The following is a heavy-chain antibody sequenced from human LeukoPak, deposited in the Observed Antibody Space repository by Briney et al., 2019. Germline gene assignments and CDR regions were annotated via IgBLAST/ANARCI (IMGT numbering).Heavy chain of an antibody. Sequence: GGSLRLSCVVSGISLSNYAMTWVRQAPGKGLEWVSYISERGGSTTYADSVKGRFTISRDTSLNTLYLQMNSLRAEDTAVYYCAKPGLGATTVWYFDLWGRGTLVTVSS. CDR3: AKPGLGATTVWYFDL. V-gene: IGHV3-23*01. CDR2: ISERGGST. CDR1: GISLSNYA. D-gene: IGHD1-26*01. J-gene: IGHJ2*01.